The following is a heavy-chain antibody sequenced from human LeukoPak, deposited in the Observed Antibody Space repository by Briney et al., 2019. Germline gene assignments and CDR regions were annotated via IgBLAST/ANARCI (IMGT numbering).Heavy chain of an antibody. Sequence: GGSLRLSCAASGFTFRNYGMHWVRQAPGKGLEWVAIIRDDGSDKYYADSVKGRFTTSRDNSKNTLYLQMISLRAEDTAVYYCAKDRSTSWAFDYWGQGTLLTVSS. J-gene: IGHJ4*02. V-gene: IGHV3-30*02. D-gene: IGHD6-13*01. CDR2: IRDDGSDK. CDR1: GFTFRNYG. CDR3: AKDRSTSWAFDY.